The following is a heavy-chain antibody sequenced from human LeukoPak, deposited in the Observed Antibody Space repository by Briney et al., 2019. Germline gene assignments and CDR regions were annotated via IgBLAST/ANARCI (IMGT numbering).Heavy chain of an antibody. CDR3: AKVVTSTPSAAFDY. CDR1: GFTFSSYA. CDR2: ISWNSGSI. J-gene: IGHJ4*02. V-gene: IGHV3-9*01. D-gene: IGHD2-2*01. Sequence: GGSLRLSCAASGFTFSSYAMSWVRQAPGKGLEWVSGISWNSGSIGYADSVKGRFTISRDNAKNSLYLQMNSLRAEDTALYYCAKVVTSTPSAAFDYWGQGTLVTVSS.